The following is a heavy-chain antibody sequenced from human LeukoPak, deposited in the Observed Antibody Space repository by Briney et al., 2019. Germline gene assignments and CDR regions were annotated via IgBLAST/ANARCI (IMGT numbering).Heavy chain of an antibody. CDR3: AKDRPPQSSYFDY. Sequence: GGSLRLYCAASGFSFSSYAMSWVRQAPGKGLEWVSAISGSGGSTYYADSVKGRFTISRDNSKNTLYLQMNSLRAEDTAVYYCAKDRPPQSSYFDYWGQGTLVTVSS. CDR2: ISGSGGST. J-gene: IGHJ4*02. V-gene: IGHV3-23*01. CDR1: GFSFSSYA.